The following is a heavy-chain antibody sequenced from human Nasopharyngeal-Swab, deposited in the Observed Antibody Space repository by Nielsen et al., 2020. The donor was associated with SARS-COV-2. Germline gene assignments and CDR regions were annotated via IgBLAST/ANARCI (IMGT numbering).Heavy chain of an antibody. J-gene: IGHJ6*02. Sequence: GSLRLSCAASGFTFDDYGMSWVRQAPGKGLEWIGYIYCSGSTNYNPSLKSRVTISVDTSKNQFSLKLSPVTAADTAVYYCARGALWGRFYYYYYGMDVWGQGTTVTVSS. CDR3: ARGALWGRFYYYYYGMDV. CDR1: GFTFDDYG. V-gene: IGHV4-59*01. CDR2: IYCSGST. D-gene: IGHD3-16*01.